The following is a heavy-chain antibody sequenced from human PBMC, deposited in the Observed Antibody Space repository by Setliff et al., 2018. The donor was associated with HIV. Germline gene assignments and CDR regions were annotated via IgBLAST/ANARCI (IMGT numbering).Heavy chain of an antibody. Sequence: GGSLRLSCATSGFNVTSNYMNWVRQAPGRGLEWVSGIQHDGTTYYADSVKGRFSVSRDMSRNILYLQMHDLTAEDSALYYCARETGQFLLWGPGTLVTAPQ. CDR3: ARETGQFLL. CDR1: GFNVTSNY. CDR2: IQHDGTT. V-gene: IGHV3-66*01. D-gene: IGHD6-19*01. J-gene: IGHJ4*02.